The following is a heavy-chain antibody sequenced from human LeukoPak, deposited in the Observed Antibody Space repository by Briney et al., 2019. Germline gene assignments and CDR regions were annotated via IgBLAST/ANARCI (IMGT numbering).Heavy chain of an antibody. CDR3: AREEQQLVPYFDY. J-gene: IGHJ4*02. V-gene: IGHV4-4*07. CDR2: IYTSGST. D-gene: IGHD6-13*01. Sequence: KPSDTLYLTCIVSGGSISRYYWSWIRQPPGKGLEWIGRIYTSGSTNYNPSLKSRVTMSVDTSKNQFSLKLSSVTAADTAVYYCAREEQQLVPYFDYWGQGTLVTVSS. CDR1: GGSISRYY.